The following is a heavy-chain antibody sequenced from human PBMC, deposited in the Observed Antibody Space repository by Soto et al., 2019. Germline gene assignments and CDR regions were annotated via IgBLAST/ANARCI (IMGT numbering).Heavy chain of an antibody. V-gene: IGHV5-51*01. CDR1: GYTFTDYW. J-gene: IGHJ6*02. D-gene: IGHD2-2*01. CDR3: ARHTSNFRYYYYAMDV. CDR2: IYPGDSDT. Sequence: GESLKISCKGSGYTFTDYWIGWVRQLPGKGLEWMGIIYPGDSDTRYSPSFQGHVTITVDKSTSTAYLQWNTLKASDTAMYYCARHTSNFRYYYYAMDVWGQGTTVTVSS.